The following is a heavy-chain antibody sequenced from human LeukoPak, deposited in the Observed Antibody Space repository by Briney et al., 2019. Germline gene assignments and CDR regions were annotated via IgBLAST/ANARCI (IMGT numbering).Heavy chain of an antibody. J-gene: IGHJ4*02. CDR2: INPHSGVT. Sequence: ASVKVSCKTSGYIFTGYNMHWVRQAPGQGLEWMGAINPHSGVTKYAQKFQGRVTLTRDTSISTAYMELGRLRSDDTAVYYCAPTNGWSYHFDYWGQGTLVTVSS. D-gene: IGHD6-19*01. V-gene: IGHV1-2*02. CDR1: GYIFTGYN. CDR3: APTNGWSYHFDY.